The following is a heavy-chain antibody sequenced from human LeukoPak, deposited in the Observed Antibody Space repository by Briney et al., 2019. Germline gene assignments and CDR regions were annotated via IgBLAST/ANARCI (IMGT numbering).Heavy chain of an antibody. CDR3: ARDRGHVEIDY. CDR1: GFTFSSYC. Sequence: GGSLRLSCAVAGFTFSSYCMSWVSQAAGKGLEWVSYISSSSNTIYYADSVKGRFTISRDNAKNSLYLQMNSLRAEDTAVYYCARDRGHVEIDYWGQGTLVTVSS. D-gene: IGHD3-10*01. V-gene: IGHV3-48*01. CDR2: ISSSSNTI. J-gene: IGHJ4*02.